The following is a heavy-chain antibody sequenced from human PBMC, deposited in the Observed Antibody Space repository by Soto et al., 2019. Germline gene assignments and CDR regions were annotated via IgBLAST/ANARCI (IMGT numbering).Heavy chain of an antibody. CDR1: GGTFSSYA. D-gene: IGHD2-15*01. CDR2: IIPIFGTA. CDR3: ARLGGDGDSWWPGAEYFQH. J-gene: IGHJ1*01. V-gene: IGHV1-69*01. Sequence: QVQLVQSGAEVKKPGSSVKVSCKASGGTFSSYAISWVRQAPGQGLEWMGGIIPIFGTANYAQQFQGRVTITAEESTSTAYMELSSLRSEDTAVYYCARLGGDGDSWWPGAEYFQHWGQGTLVTVSS.